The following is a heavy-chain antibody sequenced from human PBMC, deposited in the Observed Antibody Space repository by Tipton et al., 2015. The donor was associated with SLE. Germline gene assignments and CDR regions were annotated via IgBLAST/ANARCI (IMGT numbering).Heavy chain of an antibody. CDR1: GYTFTSYY. V-gene: IGHV1-46*01. CDR2: INPSGGRT. J-gene: IGHJ6*02. D-gene: IGHD2-21*01. Sequence: QLVQSGPEVKKPGASVKVSCKASGYTFTSYYIHWVRRAPGQGLEWMGIINPSGGRTSYAQKFQGRVTMTRDTSTCTVYMDLSSLRSEDTAVYYCATLVDSTHYYYGMDVWCQGTTVTVSS. CDR3: ATLVDSTHYYYGMDV.